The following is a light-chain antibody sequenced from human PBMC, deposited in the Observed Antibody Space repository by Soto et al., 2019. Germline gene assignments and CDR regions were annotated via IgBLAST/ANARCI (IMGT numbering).Light chain of an antibody. V-gene: IGLV1-40*01. Sequence: QSVLTQSPSVSGAPGQRVTISCTGSNSNIGAFYDVHWYQHLPGVAPKLLIYGNNHRPSGVPARFSGSKSGTSASLAITGLQAEDEADYYCQSYDISLRGWVFGAGTKLTVL. CDR3: QSYDISLRGWV. J-gene: IGLJ3*02. CDR1: NSNIGAFYD. CDR2: GNN.